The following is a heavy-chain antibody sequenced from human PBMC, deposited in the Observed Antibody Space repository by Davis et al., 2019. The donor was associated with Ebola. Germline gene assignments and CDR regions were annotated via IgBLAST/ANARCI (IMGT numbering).Heavy chain of an antibody. D-gene: IGHD2-2*03. Sequence: ASVKVSCKASGYIFTSYYMHWVRQAPGQGLEWMGIINPSGGITFYAQKFQGRVTMTRDTSTSTVYMELSSLRSEDTAVYYCAGVGSRDYFDYWGQGTQVTVSS. CDR3: AGVGSRDYFDY. J-gene: IGHJ4*02. CDR1: GYIFTSYY. CDR2: INPSGGIT. V-gene: IGHV1-46*01.